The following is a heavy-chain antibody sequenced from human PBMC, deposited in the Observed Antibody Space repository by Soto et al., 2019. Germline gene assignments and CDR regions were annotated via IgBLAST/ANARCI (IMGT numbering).Heavy chain of an antibody. CDR2: IYYSGTT. CDR3: ARLNPACSVGSCGYPYFWFYP. J-gene: IGHJ5*02. Sequence: SETLSLTCTVSGGSISTYFWSWIRQPPGKGLEWIGNIYYSGTTDYNPSLKSRVTLSVDASKNQFSLRLSSVTAADTAVYYCARLNPACSVGSCGYPYFWFYPWGQGTPVTVSS. D-gene: IGHD2-15*01. CDR1: GGSISTYF. V-gene: IGHV4-59*01.